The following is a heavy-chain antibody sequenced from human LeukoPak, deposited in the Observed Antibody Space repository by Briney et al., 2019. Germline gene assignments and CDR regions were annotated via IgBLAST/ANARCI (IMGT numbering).Heavy chain of an antibody. J-gene: IGHJ4*02. CDR1: GGSISSSTYF. CDR3: ATGNRILPFDY. D-gene: IGHD2-15*01. Sequence: SETLSLTCTVSGGSISSSTYFWGWIRQPPGKGLEWIATIYYSGSTYYNPSLKSRVTISVDTSKNHFSLKLSSVTAADTAVYYCATGNRILPFDYWGQGTLVTVSS. CDR2: IYYSGST. V-gene: IGHV4-39*02.